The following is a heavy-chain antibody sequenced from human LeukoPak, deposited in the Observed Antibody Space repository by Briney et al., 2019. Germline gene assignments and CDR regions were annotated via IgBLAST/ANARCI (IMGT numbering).Heavy chain of an antibody. V-gene: IGHV1-18*01. CDR1: GGTFSSYT. J-gene: IGHJ6*03. D-gene: IGHD4-17*01. Sequence: ASVKVSCKASGGTFSSYTISWVRQAPGQGLEWMGWISAYNGNTNYAQKLQGRVTMTTDTSTSTAYMELRSLRSDDTAVYYCARSNYGDYAHYYMDVWGKGTTVTVSS. CDR3: ARSNYGDYAHYYMDV. CDR2: ISAYNGNT.